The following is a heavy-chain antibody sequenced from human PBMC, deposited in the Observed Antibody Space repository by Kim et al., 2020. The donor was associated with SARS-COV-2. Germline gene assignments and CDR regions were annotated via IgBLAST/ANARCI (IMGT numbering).Heavy chain of an antibody. D-gene: IGHD2-21*01. Sequence: PNSGGTNYAQKFQGRVTMTRDTSISTAYMELSRLRSDDTAVYYCARGVEDWGQGTLVTVSS. CDR3: ARGVED. V-gene: IGHV1-2*02. J-gene: IGHJ4*02. CDR2: PNSGGT.